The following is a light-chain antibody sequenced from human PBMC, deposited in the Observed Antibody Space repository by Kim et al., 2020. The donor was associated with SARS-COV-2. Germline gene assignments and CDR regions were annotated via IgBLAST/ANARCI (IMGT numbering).Light chain of an antibody. CDR1: QSVSSY. CDR3: QQRSNWWT. J-gene: IGKJ1*01. V-gene: IGKV3-11*01. Sequence: SLSPGERATLSGRASQSVSSYLAWYQQKPGQAPRLLSYDASNRATGIPARFSGSGSGTDFTLTISSLEPEDFAVYYCQQRSNWWTFGQGTKVDIK. CDR2: DAS.